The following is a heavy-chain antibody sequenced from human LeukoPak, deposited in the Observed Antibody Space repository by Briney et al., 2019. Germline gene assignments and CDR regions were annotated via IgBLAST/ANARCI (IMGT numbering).Heavy chain of an antibody. CDR1: GYTLTDHD. D-gene: IGHD5-18*01. J-gene: IGHJ4*02. CDR2: INPGGGST. V-gene: IGHV1-3*01. CDR3: ARGDTAMVREYFDY. Sequence: ASVKVSCKASGYTLTDHDIHWVRQAPGQRLEWMGWINPGGGSTKCSQKFQGRVTITRDTSASTAYMELSSLRSEDTAVYYCARGDTAMVREYFDYWGQGTLVTVSS.